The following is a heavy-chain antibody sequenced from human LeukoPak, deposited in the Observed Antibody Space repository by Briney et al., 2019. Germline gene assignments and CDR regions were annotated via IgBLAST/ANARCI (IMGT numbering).Heavy chain of an antibody. V-gene: IGHV3-23*01. CDR2: ISSSGGNT. J-gene: IGHJ4*02. Sequence: QPGGSLRLSCAASGFTFSSYAMSWVRQAPGWGLQWVSTISSSGGNTYYADSVKGRFTISRDNSKNTLYLQMNSLRADDTAVYYCARDYVTPGITGTTSPLDYWGQGILVSVSS. CDR3: ARDYVTPGITGTTSPLDY. CDR1: GFTFSSYA. D-gene: IGHD1-7*01.